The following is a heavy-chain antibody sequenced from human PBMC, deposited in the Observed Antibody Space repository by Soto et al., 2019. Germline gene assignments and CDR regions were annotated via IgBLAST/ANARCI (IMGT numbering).Heavy chain of an antibody. CDR3: ARALVGPYYYYYVMDV. Sequence: PSGTLPLTVVFWVGSISGSNCWSGVRERPGKGLEWIGEIYHSGSTNYNPSLKSRVTISVDKSKNQFSLKLSSVTAADTAVYYCARALVGPYYYYYVMDVWGQGTTVTVSS. J-gene: IGHJ6*02. D-gene: IGHD2-15*01. CDR2: IYHSGST. V-gene: IGHV4-4*02. CDR1: VGSISGSNC.